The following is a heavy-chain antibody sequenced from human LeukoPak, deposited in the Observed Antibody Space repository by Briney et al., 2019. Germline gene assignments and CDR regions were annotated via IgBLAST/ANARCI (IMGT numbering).Heavy chain of an antibody. D-gene: IGHD3-9*01. CDR2: ITSSRSYI. J-gene: IGHJ4*02. V-gene: IGHV3-21*01. CDR3: AREGLTGYYTAFDY. Sequence: GGSLRLSCAASGFTFSSYSMNWVRQAPGKGLEWVSSITSSRSYIYYADSVKGRFTISRDNAKNSLYLQMNSLRAEDTAVYYCAREGLTGYYTAFDYWGQGTLVTVSS. CDR1: GFTFSSYS.